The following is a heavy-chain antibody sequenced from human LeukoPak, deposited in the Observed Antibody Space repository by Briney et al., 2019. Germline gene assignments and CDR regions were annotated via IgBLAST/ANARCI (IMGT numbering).Heavy chain of an antibody. CDR1: GYTFTSYG. CDR2: ISAYNGNT. Sequence: ASVKVSCKASGYTFTSYGIRWVRQAPGQGLEWMGWISAYNGNTNYAQKLQGRVTMTTDTSTSTAYMELRSLRSDDTAVYCCARVFNYYDSSGYYYDSGWFDPWGQGTLVTVSS. J-gene: IGHJ5*02. CDR3: ARVFNYYDSSGYYYDSGWFDP. V-gene: IGHV1-18*01. D-gene: IGHD3-22*01.